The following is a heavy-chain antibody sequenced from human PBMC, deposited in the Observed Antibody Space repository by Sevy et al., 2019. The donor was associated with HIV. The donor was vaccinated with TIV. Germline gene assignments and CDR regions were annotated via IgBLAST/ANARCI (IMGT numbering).Heavy chain of an antibody. CDR1: GIAFSSYA. J-gene: IGHJ4*02. Sequence: GGCLRLSCAASGIAFSSYAMFWVRQAPGKGLEWVSSISASGYSIYYADSVKGRFILSRDNSRNTVDLQMNSLRADDTAVYYCAKDFSDVYYYDTNAAVDYWGQGTLVTVSS. CDR2: ISASGYSI. CDR3: AKDFSDVYYYDTNAAVDY. V-gene: IGHV3-23*01. D-gene: IGHD3-22*01.